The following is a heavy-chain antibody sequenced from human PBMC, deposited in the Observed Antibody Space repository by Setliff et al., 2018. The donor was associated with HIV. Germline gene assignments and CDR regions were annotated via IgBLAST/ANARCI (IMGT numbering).Heavy chain of an antibody. V-gene: IGHV1-3*01. CDR1: GYTFTSYG. J-gene: IGHJ4*02. D-gene: IGHD6-19*01. Sequence: ASVKVSCKASGYTFTSYGLHWVRQAPGQRLEWMGWINAGSGNTKYSQKFQGRVTITRDTSARTAYMELSSLRSEDTAVYYCARVFSGISGWFLFDYWGQGTLVTVSS. CDR3: ARVFSGISGWFLFDY. CDR2: INAGSGNT.